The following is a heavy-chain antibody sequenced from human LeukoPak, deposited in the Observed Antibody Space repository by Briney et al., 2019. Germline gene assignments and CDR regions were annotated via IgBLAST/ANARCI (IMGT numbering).Heavy chain of an antibody. J-gene: IGHJ5*02. CDR1: GYTFTGYY. Sequence: GASVKVSCKASGYTFTGYYMHWVRQAPGQGLEWMGWINPNSGGTNYAQKFQGRVTMTRDTSISTAYMELSRLRSDDTAVYYCARDGTRMANWFDPWGQGTLVTVSS. D-gene: IGHD5-24*01. V-gene: IGHV1-2*02. CDR2: INPNSGGT. CDR3: ARDGTRMANWFDP.